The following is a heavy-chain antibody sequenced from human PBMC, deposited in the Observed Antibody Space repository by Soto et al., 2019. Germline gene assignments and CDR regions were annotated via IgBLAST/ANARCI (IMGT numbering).Heavy chain of an antibody. CDR2: INHSGST. D-gene: IGHD1-26*01. CDR3: ARGSGGSYYDYYYYGMDV. Sequence: SETLSLTCAVYGGSFSGYYWSWIRQPPGKGLEWIGEINHSGSTNYNPSFKSRVTISVDTSKILFSLKLSFVTAADTAVYYCARGSGGSYYDYYYYGMDVWGQGTTVTVSS. J-gene: IGHJ6*02. CDR1: GGSFSGYY. V-gene: IGHV4-34*01.